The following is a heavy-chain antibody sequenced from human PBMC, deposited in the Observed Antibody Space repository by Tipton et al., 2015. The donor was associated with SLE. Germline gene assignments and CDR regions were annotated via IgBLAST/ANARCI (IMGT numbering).Heavy chain of an antibody. J-gene: IGHJ4*02. CDR1: GGSISSGGYS. CDR3: ARLGYYGSGSYYRRAYFDY. V-gene: IGHV4-30-2*01. Sequence: TLSLTCAVSGGSISSGGYSWSWIRQPPGKGLEWIGYIYHSGSTYYNPSLKSRVTISVDRSRNQFSLKLSSVTAADTAVYYCARLGYYGSGSYYRRAYFDYWGQGTLVTVSS. CDR2: IYHSGST. D-gene: IGHD3-10*01.